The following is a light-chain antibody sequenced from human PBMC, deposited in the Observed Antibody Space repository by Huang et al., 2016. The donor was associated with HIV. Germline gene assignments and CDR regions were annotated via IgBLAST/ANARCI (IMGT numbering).Light chain of an antibody. V-gene: IGKV4-1*01. Sequence: DIVMTQSPESLAVSLGERATINCKSSQSVFSYYDNNNDLTWYQQKPGQPPKLLIYGASTRESGVPDRFSGSGSGTDFTLTINSLQAEDVAVYYCQQLFSAPYTFGQGTKLEI. CDR1: QSVFSYYDNNND. CDR3: QQLFSAPYT. CDR2: GAS. J-gene: IGKJ2*01.